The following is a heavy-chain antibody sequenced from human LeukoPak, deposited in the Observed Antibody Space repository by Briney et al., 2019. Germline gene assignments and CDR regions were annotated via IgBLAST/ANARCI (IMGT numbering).Heavy chain of an antibody. J-gene: IGHJ4*02. D-gene: IGHD3-3*01. Sequence: ASVKVSCKVSGYTLTEVSMHWVRQAPGKGLEWMGGFDPEDGETIYAQKFQGRVTMTEDTSTDTAYMELSSLRSEDTAVYYCATDRSRGSRFLEWCFDYWGQGTLVTVSS. V-gene: IGHV1-24*01. CDR3: ATDRSRGSRFLEWCFDY. CDR2: FDPEDGET. CDR1: GYTLTEVS.